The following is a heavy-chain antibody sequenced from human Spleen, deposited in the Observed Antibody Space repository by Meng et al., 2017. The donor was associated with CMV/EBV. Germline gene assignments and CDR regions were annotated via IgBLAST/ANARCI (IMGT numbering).Heavy chain of an antibody. D-gene: IGHD6-13*01. J-gene: IGHJ3*02. CDR2: INHSGGT. V-gene: IGHV4-34*01. CDR1: GGSFSGYY. CDR3: ARWYPRAGAFDI. Sequence: SETLSLTCAVYGGSFSGYYWSWIRQPPGKGLEWIGEINHSGGTNYNPSLKSRVIISVDTSRNQFSLKLRSVTAADTAVYYCARWYPRAGAFDIWGQGTMVTVSS.